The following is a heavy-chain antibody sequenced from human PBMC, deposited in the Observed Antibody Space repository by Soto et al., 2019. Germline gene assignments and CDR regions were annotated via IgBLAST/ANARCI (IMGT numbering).Heavy chain of an antibody. J-gene: IGHJ6*03. D-gene: IGHD3-3*01. CDR1: GGSISSYY. CDR2: IYYSGST. V-gene: IGHV4-59*12. Sequence: PSETLSLTCTVSGGSISSYYWSWIRQPPGKGLEWIGYIYYSGSTNYNPSLKSRVTISVDTSKNQFSLKLSSVTAADKAVYYCARETIYMDVWGKGTTVTVSS. CDR3: ARETIYMDV.